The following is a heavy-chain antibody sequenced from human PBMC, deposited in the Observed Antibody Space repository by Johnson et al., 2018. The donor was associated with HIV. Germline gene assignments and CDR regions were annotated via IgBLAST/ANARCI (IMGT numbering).Heavy chain of an antibody. CDR3: ASGLGIVGATRSAFDI. J-gene: IGHJ3*02. Sequence: QVQLVESGGGVVQPGRSLRLSCAASGFTFSSYGMHWVRQAPGKGLEWVAVISYDGSNKYYADSVKGRFTISRDNSKNTLYLQMNSLRAEDTAVYYCASGLGIVGATRSAFDIWGQGTMVTGSS. V-gene: IGHV3-30*03. CDR2: ISYDGSNK. D-gene: IGHD1-26*01. CDR1: GFTFSSYG.